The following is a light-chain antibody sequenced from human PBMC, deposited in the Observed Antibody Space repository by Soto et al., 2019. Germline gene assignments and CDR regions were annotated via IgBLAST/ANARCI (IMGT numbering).Light chain of an antibody. CDR1: QSVSSN. CDR2: GAS. Sequence: EIVLTQSPDTLSLSPGERATLSCRASQSVSSNLAWYQQKPGQAPRLLIYGASTRATGIPARFSGSGSGTEFTLTISSLQSEDFATYYCLQDHDYQWTFGQGTKVDIK. J-gene: IGKJ2*02. V-gene: IGKV3-15*01. CDR3: LQDHDYQWT.